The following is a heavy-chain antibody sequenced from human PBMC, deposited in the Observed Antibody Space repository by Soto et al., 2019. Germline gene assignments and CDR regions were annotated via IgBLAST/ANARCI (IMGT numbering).Heavy chain of an antibody. Sequence: ASVKVSCKASGGTFSSYAISWVRQAPGQGLEWMGGIIPIFGTANYAQKFQGRVTITADESTSTAYMELSSLRSEDTAVYYCARSPYCSGGSCYVGGRHSVPYYYYYGMDVWGQGTTVTVSS. CDR3: ARSPYCSGGSCYVGGRHSVPYYYYYGMDV. V-gene: IGHV1-69*13. CDR2: IIPIFGTA. CDR1: GGTFSSYA. D-gene: IGHD2-15*01. J-gene: IGHJ6*02.